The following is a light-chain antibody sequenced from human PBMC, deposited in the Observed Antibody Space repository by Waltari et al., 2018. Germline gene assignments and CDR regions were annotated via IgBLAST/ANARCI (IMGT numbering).Light chain of an antibody. CDR2: DKN. CDR1: SLRSYY. J-gene: IGLJ2*01. Sequence: SSELTQDPAVSVAMGQTVRITCQGDSLRSYYASWYQQRPGQAPILVIYDKNNRPSRVPNLFACSIAQNTGALTITWAQAEEEASYHCHPRDASGVAGSFGGGTKLTVL. V-gene: IGLV3-19*01. CDR3: HPRDASGVAGS.